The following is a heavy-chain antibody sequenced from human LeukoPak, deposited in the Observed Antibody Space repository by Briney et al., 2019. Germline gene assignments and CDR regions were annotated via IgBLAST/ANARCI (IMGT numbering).Heavy chain of an antibody. V-gene: IGHV3-74*01. CDR3: ARAARYYCGSGLHFDY. CDR1: GFTFSSYW. Sequence: GGSLRLSCAASGFTFSSYWMHWVRQAPGKGLVWVSRINSDGSSTSYADSVKGRFTISRDNAKNTLYLQMNSLRAEDTAVYYCARAARYYCGSGLHFDYWGQGTLVTVSS. D-gene: IGHD3-10*01. CDR2: INSDGSST. J-gene: IGHJ4*02.